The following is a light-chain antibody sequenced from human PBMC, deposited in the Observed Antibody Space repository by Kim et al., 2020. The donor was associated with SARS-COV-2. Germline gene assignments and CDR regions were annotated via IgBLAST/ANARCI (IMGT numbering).Light chain of an antibody. CDR2: SDN. CDR1: NSNIGSNT. V-gene: IGLV1-44*01. CDR3: AAWDDSLNGSV. Sequence: ELTQPPSASGTPGQRISISCSGRNSNIGSNTVKWYQQFPGAAPKLLIYSDNQRPSGVPDRFSASKSGTSASLAISGLHSEDEADYYCAAWDDSLNGSVFGTGTKVTVL. J-gene: IGLJ1*01.